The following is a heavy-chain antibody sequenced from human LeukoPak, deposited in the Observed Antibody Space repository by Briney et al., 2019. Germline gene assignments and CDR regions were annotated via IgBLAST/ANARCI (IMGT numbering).Heavy chain of an antibody. Sequence: ASVKVSCKASGYTFTGYYMHWVRQAPGQGLEWMGWINPNSGGTNYAQKFQGRVTMTRDTSISAAYMELSRLRSDDTAVYYCARASSGWYHRFDYWGQGTLVTVSS. CDR2: INPNSGGT. CDR1: GYTFTGYY. CDR3: ARASSGWYHRFDY. D-gene: IGHD6-19*01. V-gene: IGHV1-2*02. J-gene: IGHJ4*02.